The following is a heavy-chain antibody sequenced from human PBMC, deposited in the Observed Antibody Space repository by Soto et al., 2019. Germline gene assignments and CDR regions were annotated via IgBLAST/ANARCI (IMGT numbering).Heavy chain of an antibody. D-gene: IGHD3-16*02. Sequence: PGGSLRLACAASGFTVSSNNMSWVRQAPGKGLEWVSVIYSGGSTYYADYVKGRFTISRDNSKHTLYLQMNSLRAQDTAEYYWSRDIPLSDWGQGTLVTVSS. CDR3: SRDIPLSD. CDR2: IYSGGST. V-gene: IGHV3-53*01. CDR1: GFTVSSNN. J-gene: IGHJ4*02.